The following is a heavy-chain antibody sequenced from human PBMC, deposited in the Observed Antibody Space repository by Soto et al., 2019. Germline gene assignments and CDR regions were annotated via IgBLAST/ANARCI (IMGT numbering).Heavy chain of an antibody. D-gene: IGHD2-15*01. Sequence: ASVKVSCKACGDTFTSYAMHCVRQAPGQRLEWMGWIDAGNGNTKYSQKFQGRVTITRDTSASTAYMELSSLRSEDTAVYYCASFLGYCSGGSCSDAFDIWGQGTIVTVSS. CDR2: IDAGNGNT. CDR3: ASFLGYCSGGSCSDAFDI. J-gene: IGHJ3*02. V-gene: IGHV1-3*01. CDR1: GDTFTSYA.